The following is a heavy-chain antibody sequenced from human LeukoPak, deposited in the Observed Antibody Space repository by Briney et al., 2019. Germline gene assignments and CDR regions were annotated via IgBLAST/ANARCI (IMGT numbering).Heavy chain of an antibody. CDR1: GFSLSSGYY. V-gene: IGHV4-38-2*02. J-gene: IGHJ4*02. D-gene: IGHD2-15*01. CDR3: AKVGYCDAGPCYFDS. Sequence: SETLSLTRTVSGFSLSSGYYWGWIRQSPGKGLEWIGTMFHSGNTYYNPSLNSRVTLSVDTSKNQFSLELNSVTAADTAVYYCAKVGYCDAGPCYFDSWGQGTLVTVSS. CDR2: MFHSGNT.